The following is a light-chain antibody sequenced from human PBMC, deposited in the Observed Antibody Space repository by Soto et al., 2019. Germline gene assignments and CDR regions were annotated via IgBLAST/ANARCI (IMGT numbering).Light chain of an antibody. V-gene: IGKV1-5*03. CDR3: QQYDTYWT. J-gene: IGKJ1*01. CDR2: KAS. Sequence: DIPMTQSPSTLSAFVGDRVTITCRASQSISSWLAGYQQKPGKAPKLLIYKASSLESGVPSRFSGSGSGTEFTLTISSLQPDDFATYYCQQYDTYWTFGQGTKVEIK. CDR1: QSISSW.